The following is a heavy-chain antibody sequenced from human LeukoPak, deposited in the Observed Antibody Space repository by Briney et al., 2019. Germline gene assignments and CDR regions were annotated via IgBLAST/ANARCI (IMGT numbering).Heavy chain of an antibody. Sequence: GRSLRLSCAASGFTFSSYAMHWVRQAPGKGLEWVAVISYDGSNKYYADSVKGRFTISRDNSKNTLYLQMNSLRAEDTAVYYCASAHYDFWSGYSYWGQGTLVTVSS. CDR2: ISYDGSNK. D-gene: IGHD3-3*01. J-gene: IGHJ4*02. V-gene: IGHV3-30-3*01. CDR3: ASAHYDFWSGYSY. CDR1: GFTFSSYA.